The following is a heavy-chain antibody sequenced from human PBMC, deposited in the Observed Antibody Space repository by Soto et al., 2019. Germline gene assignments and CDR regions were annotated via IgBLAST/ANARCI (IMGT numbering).Heavy chain of an antibody. J-gene: IGHJ6*03. Sequence: PSETLSLTCVVSGGSLSDYFWSWIRQPPGMALEWIGEINHLGSINYNPSLKSRVTMSVDTSKNQFSLTLNSVTAADTDTYYCARGGISHWAYFYYMDVWDRGTTVTVSS. CDR3: ARGGISHWAYFYYMDV. V-gene: IGHV4-34*01. CDR1: GGSLSDYF. D-gene: IGHD2-21*01. CDR2: INHLGSI.